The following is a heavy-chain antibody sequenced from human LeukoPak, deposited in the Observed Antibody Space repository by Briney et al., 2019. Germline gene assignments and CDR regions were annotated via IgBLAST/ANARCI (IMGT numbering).Heavy chain of an antibody. CDR2: ISSSSSYI. D-gene: IGHD3-10*01. Sequence: GGSLRLSCAASGFTFNTFAMTWVRQAPRKGLEWVSSISSSSSYIYYADSVKGRFTISRDNAKNSLYLQMNSLRAEDTAVYYCARPLMYYYGSETYFWFDPWGQGTLVTVSS. CDR3: ARPLMYYYGSETYFWFDP. CDR1: GFTFNTFA. V-gene: IGHV3-21*01. J-gene: IGHJ5*02.